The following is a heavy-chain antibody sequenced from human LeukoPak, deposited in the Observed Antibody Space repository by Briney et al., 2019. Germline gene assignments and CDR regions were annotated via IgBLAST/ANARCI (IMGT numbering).Heavy chain of an antibody. CDR3: ARNYCGLNY. CDR1: GGTFSSYA. Sequence: ASVKVSCKASGGTFSSYAISWVRQAPGQGLEWMGGIIPIFGTANYAQKFQGRVTMTSSTSISTAYMELSSLRSEDTAVYYCARNYCGLNYWGQGTLVTVSS. D-gene: IGHD4-23*01. V-gene: IGHV1-69*05. CDR2: IIPIFGTA. J-gene: IGHJ4*02.